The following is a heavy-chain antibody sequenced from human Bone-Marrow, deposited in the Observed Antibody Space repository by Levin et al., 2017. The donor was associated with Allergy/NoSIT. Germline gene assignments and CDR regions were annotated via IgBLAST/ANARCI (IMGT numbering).Heavy chain of an antibody. Sequence: PGGSLRLSCAASGFTFSSYWMSWVRQAPGKGLEWVANIKQDGSEKYYVDSVKGRFTISRDNAKNSLYLQMNSLRAEDTAVYYCARGPNLLLWFGELLSFDYWGQGTLVTVSS. CDR1: GFTFSSYW. V-gene: IGHV3-7*01. D-gene: IGHD3-10*01. CDR2: IKQDGSEK. J-gene: IGHJ4*02. CDR3: ARGPNLLLWFGELLSFDY.